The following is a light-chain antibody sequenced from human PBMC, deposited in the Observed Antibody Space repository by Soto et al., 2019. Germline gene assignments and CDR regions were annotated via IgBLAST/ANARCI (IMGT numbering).Light chain of an antibody. CDR3: QQYYSTPPT. CDR2: WAS. Sequence: DIVMTQSPDSLAVSLGERATINCKSSQRVLYSSNNKNYLAWYQQRPGQPPKLLIYWASTRESGVPDRFSGSGSGTDFTLPITSLQAEDVAVYYCQQYYSTPPTFGQGTKLAIK. CDR1: QRVLYSSNNKNY. J-gene: IGKJ2*01. V-gene: IGKV4-1*01.